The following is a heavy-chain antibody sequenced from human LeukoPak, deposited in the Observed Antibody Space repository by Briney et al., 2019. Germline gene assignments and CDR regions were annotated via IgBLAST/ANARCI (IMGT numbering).Heavy chain of an antibody. CDR3: ARAERGTTRPFDY. CDR1: GYSFTGYY. V-gene: IGHV1-2*02. CDR2: INPNSGGT. J-gene: IGHJ4*02. Sequence: VASVTVSCKASGYSFTGYYIHWLRQAPRQGLEWVAWINPNSGGTYYARKFEGRFTVSRDTSISTVYLELSRLRSDDTAVYYCARAERGTTRPFDYWGQGTLVTVSS. D-gene: IGHD3-16*01.